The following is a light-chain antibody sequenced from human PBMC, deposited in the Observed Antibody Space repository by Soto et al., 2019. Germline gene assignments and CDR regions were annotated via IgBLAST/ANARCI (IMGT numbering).Light chain of an antibody. J-gene: IGLJ2*01. Sequence: QSVLTQPPSVSGAPGQRVTISCTGSSSNIGAGYEVHWYQQPPGTAPKLLIYGNSNRPSGVPERFSGSNSGTSASLAITGLQAEDEADYYCQSYDSSLNGVVFGAGTKLTVL. CDR1: SSNIGAGYE. V-gene: IGLV1-40*01. CDR3: QSYDSSLNGVV. CDR2: GNS.